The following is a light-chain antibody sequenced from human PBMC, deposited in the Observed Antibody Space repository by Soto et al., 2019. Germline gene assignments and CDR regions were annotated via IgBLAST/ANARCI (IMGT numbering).Light chain of an antibody. Sequence: EIVLTQSPATLSLSPEERVTLSCRAIQSFSSYLAWYQHKPGQAPRLLIYDASKRATGIPARFSGRGSGTEFTLTISSLEPEDFAVYYCQQRSNWPPVITFGQGTRLEIK. J-gene: IGKJ5*01. CDR1: QSFSSY. V-gene: IGKV3-11*01. CDR2: DAS. CDR3: QQRSNWPPVIT.